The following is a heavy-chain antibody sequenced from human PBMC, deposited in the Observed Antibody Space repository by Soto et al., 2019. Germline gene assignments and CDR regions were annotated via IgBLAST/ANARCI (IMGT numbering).Heavy chain of an antibody. Sequence: LRLSCAASGFDFSVYYMTWIRQAPGKGLEWVSSISGSGSAMYYADSVRGRFTISRDNAKNSLYLQMNTLRAEDTAVFYCARMFSRYDPLYYIDNWGQGTLVTVSS. V-gene: IGHV3-11*01. D-gene: IGHD1-1*01. CDR2: ISGSGSAM. CDR1: GFDFSVYY. J-gene: IGHJ4*02. CDR3: ARMFSRYDPLYYIDN.